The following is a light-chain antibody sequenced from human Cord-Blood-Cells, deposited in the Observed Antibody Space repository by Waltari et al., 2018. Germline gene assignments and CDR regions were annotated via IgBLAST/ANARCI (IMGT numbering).Light chain of an antibody. V-gene: IGLV2-11*01. CDR3: CSYAGSYTWV. CDR2: DVS. CDR1: SSDVGGYNY. Sequence: QSALTQPRSVSGSPGQSVTISCTGTSSDVGGYNYVSWYQQHPGKAPQLMVYDVSKRPSWVPERFSGAKSVNTASLTISWLQAEDEADYYCCSYAGSYTWVFGGGTKLTVL. J-gene: IGLJ3*02.